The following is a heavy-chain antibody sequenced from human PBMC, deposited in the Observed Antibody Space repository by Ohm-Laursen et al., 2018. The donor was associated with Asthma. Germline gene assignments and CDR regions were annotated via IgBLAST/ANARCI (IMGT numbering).Heavy chain of an antibody. V-gene: IGHV4-61*08. CDR3: ARTTFDCSGGSCYSNWFDP. CDR2: IYYSGST. D-gene: IGHD2-15*01. CDR1: GGSISSGDYY. Sequence: SDTLSLTCAVSGGSISSGDYYWSWIRQPPGKGLEWIGYIYYSGSTNYNPSLKSRVTISVDTSKNQFSLKLSSVTAADTAVYYCARTTFDCSGGSCYSNWFDPWGQGTLVTVSS. J-gene: IGHJ5*02.